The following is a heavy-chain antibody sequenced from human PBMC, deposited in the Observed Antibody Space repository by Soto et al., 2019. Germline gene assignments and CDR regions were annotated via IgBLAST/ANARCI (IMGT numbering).Heavy chain of an antibody. J-gene: IGHJ4*02. D-gene: IGHD2-2*01. CDR1: GYTFTSYG. CDR2: ISAYNGNT. CDR3: ARDGGYCSSTSCYEVFDY. Sequence: QVQLVQSGAEVKKPGASVKVSCKASGYTFTSYGISWVRQAPGQGLEWMGWISAYNGNTNYAQKLQGRVTMTTDTATITAYMELRSLRSDDTAVYYCARDGGYCSSTSCYEVFDYWGQGTLVTVSS. V-gene: IGHV1-18*01.